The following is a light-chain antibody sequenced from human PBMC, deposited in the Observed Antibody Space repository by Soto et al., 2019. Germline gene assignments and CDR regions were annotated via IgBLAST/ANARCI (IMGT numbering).Light chain of an antibody. Sequence: QSALTQPASVSGSPGQSITISCTGTSNDIGANDYVSWYQHHPGQALKILIYEAANRPSGVSHRFSGSKSGNTASLTISGLQAEDEADYFCTSYTSTSTLVFGGGTKLTVL. CDR2: EAA. J-gene: IGLJ2*01. CDR3: TSYTSTSTLV. V-gene: IGLV2-14*01. CDR1: SNDIGANDY.